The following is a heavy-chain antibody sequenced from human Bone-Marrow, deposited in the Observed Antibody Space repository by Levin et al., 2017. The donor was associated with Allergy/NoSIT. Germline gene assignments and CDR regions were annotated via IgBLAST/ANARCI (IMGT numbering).Heavy chain of an antibody. CDR2: INANGGST. D-gene: IGHD5-18*01. J-gene: IGHJ4*02. CDR3: ARDRGHSFGQSYYLGN. V-gene: IGHV1-46*01. CDR1: GYTLTSYS. Sequence: GESLKISCKASGYTLTSYSMHWVRQAPGQGLEWLGVINANGGSTTYAQKFQGRITMTRDTSTSTVYMELSSLRSKDTAVYYCARDRGHSFGQSYYLGNWGQGTMVTVSS.